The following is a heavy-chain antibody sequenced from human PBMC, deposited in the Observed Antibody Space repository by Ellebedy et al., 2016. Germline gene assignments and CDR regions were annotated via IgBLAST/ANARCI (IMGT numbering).Heavy chain of an antibody. CDR2: IWYDGSNK. CDR3: AKDRLNCGGDCYSGYFQH. Sequence: GESLKISXAASGFTFSSYGMHWVRQAPGKGLEWVAVIWYDGSNKYYADSVKGRFTISRDISKNTLYLQMNSLRAEDTAVYYCAKDRLNCGGDCYSGYFQHWGQGTLVTVSS. J-gene: IGHJ1*01. D-gene: IGHD2-21*02. V-gene: IGHV3-30*02. CDR1: GFTFSSYG.